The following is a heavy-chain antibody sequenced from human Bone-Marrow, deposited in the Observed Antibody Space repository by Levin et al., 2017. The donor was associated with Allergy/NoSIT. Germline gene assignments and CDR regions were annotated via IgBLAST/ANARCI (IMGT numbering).Heavy chain of an antibody. V-gene: IGHV4-59*08. J-gene: IGHJ4*02. D-gene: IGHD2-2*01. CDR2: VHYSGTT. CDR1: GGSISGSY. Sequence: ASQTLSLPCTVSGGSISGSYWGWIRQPPGKGLEWIGYVHYSGTTNYNSTLKSRVTISVDTSKNQFSLKLSSVTAADTAVYYCARHGSSTGHTYYDYWGQGNLVTVSS. CDR3: ARHGSSTGHTYYDY.